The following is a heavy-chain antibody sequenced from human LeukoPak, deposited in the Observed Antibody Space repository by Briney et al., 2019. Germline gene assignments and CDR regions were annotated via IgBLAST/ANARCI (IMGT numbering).Heavy chain of an antibody. CDR3: ARDQVWNGYYTSQGPFDY. CDR2: IIPIFGTA. V-gene: IGHV1-69*05. Sequence: SVKVSCKASGGTFSSYAISWVRQAPGQGLEWMGGIIPIFGTANYAQKFQGRVTMTRDTSTSTVYMELSSLRSEDTAVYYCARDQVWNGYYTSQGPFDYWGQGTLVTVSS. D-gene: IGHD3-3*01. CDR1: GGTFSSYA. J-gene: IGHJ4*02.